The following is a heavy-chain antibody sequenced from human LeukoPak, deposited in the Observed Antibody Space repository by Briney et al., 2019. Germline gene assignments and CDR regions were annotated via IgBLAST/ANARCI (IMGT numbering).Heavy chain of an antibody. CDR1: GGSISSYY. D-gene: IGHD3-3*01. J-gene: IGHJ4*02. V-gene: IGHV4-4*07. CDR2: IYTSGST. CDR3: ARVTILRAYYYFGY. Sequence: KPSETLSLTCTVSGGSISSYYWSWIRQPAGKGLEWIGRIYTSGSTNYNPSLKSRVTMSVDTSKNQFSLKLSSVTAADTAVYYCARVTILRAYYYFGYWGQGTLVTVSS.